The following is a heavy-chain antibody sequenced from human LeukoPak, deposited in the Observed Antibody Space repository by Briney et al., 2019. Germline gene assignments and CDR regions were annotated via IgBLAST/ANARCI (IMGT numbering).Heavy chain of an antibody. CDR3: ARDPLEYGDPDWYFDL. CDR1: GGSISSYY. Sequence: PSETLSLTCTVSGGSISSYYWSWIRQPAGKGLEWIGRIYTSGSTNYNPSLKSRVTMSVDTSKNQFSLKLSSVTAADTAVYYCARDPLEYGDPDWYFDLWGRGTLVTVSS. J-gene: IGHJ2*01. CDR2: IYTSGST. V-gene: IGHV4-4*07. D-gene: IGHD4-17*01.